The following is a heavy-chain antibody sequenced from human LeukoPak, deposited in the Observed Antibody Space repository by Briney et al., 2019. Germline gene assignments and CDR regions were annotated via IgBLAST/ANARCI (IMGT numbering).Heavy chain of an antibody. CDR2: ISAYNGNT. CDR1: GYTFTSYG. V-gene: IGHV1-18*01. Sequence: ASVKVSCKASGYTFTSYGISWVRQAPGQGLEWMGWISAYNGNTNYAQKLQGRVTMTTDTSTSTAYMELRSLRSDDTAVYYCARDRVVGQWLVNELNPIDYWGQGTLVTVPS. D-gene: IGHD6-19*01. CDR3: ARDRVVGQWLVNELNPIDY. J-gene: IGHJ4*02.